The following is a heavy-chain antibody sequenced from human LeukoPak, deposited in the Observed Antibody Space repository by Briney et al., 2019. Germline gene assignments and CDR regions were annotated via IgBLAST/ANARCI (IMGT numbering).Heavy chain of an antibody. D-gene: IGHD5-18*01. Sequence: GASVKVSCKASGGTFSSYAISWVRQAPGQGLEWMGRIIPILGIANYAQKFQGRVTITADKSTSTAYMELSSLRSEDTAVYYCARDGIQLWFRGMDVWGQGTTVTVSS. J-gene: IGHJ6*02. V-gene: IGHV1-69*04. CDR1: GGTFSSYA. CDR3: ARDGIQLWFRGMDV. CDR2: IIPILGIA.